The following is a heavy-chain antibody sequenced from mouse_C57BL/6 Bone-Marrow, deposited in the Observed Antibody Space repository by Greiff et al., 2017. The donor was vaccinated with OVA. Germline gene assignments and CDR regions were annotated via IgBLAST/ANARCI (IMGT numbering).Heavy chain of an antibody. J-gene: IGHJ1*03. CDR3: ARLGYYGSSSYWYFDV. CDR1: GYTFTSYW. V-gene: IGHV1-72*01. Sequence: QVQLQQPGAELVKPGASVKLSCKASGYTFTSYWMHWVKQRPGRGLEWIGRIDPNSGGTKYNEKFKSKATLTVDKPSSTAYMQLSRLTSEDSAVYYCARLGYYGSSSYWYFDVWGTGTTVTVSS. CDR2: IDPNSGGT. D-gene: IGHD1-1*01.